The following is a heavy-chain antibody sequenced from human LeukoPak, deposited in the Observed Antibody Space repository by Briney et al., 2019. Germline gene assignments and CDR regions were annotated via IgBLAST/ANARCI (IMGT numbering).Heavy chain of an antibody. CDR2: ISGSGGST. V-gene: IGHV3-23*01. D-gene: IGHD3-10*01. J-gene: IGHJ4*02. Sequence: PGGSLRLSCAASGFTFSSYAMSWVRQAPGKGLEWVSAISGSGGSTYYADSVKGRFTISRDNAKNSLYLQMNSLRVEDTAVYYCARGASSGSGQIINWGQGTLVTVSS. CDR3: ARGASSGSGQIIN. CDR1: GFTFSSYA.